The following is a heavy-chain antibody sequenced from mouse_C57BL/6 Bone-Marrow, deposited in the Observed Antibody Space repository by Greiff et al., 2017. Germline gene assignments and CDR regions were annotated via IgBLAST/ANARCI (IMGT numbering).Heavy chain of an antibody. CDR3: ALLICYYGSAWFAY. D-gene: IGHD1-1*01. J-gene: IGHJ3*01. CDR1: GYTFTSYW. Sequence: QVQLQQSGAELVMPGASVKLSCKASGYTFTSYWMHWVKQRPGQGLEWIGEIDPSDSYTNYNQKFKGKSTLTVDKSSSTAYMQLSSLTSEDSAVDYCALLICYYGSAWFAYWGQGTLVTVSA. V-gene: IGHV1-69*01. CDR2: IDPSDSYT.